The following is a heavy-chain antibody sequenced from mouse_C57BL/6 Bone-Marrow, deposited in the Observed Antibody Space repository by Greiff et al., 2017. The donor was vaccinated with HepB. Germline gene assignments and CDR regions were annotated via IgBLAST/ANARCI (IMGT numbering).Heavy chain of an antibody. D-gene: IGHD1-1*01. V-gene: IGHV1-54*01. CDR1: GYAFTNYL. Sequence: QVQLQQSGAELVRPGTSVKVSCKASGYAFTNYLIEWVKQRPGQGLVWIGVINPGSGGTNYNEKFKGKATLTADKSSSTAYMQLSSLTSEDSAVYFCARPFITTVVARVAMDYWGQGTSVTVSS. CDR3: ARPFITTVVARVAMDY. CDR2: INPGSGGT. J-gene: IGHJ4*01.